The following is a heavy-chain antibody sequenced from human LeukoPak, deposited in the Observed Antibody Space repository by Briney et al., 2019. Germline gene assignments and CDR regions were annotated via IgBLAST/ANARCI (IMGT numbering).Heavy chain of an antibody. Sequence: GGSLRLSCAASGFTFNIYAINWVRQAPGKGLEWVSAISGDSHTTLYTDSAKGRFTISRDNSKYTSYLQLNSLRAEDTAVYYCARKLLHYDRDGPSFDYWGQGTLVTVSS. CDR1: GFTFNIYA. CDR2: ISGDSHTT. V-gene: IGHV3-23*01. D-gene: IGHD3-22*01. J-gene: IGHJ4*02. CDR3: ARKLLHYDRDGPSFDY.